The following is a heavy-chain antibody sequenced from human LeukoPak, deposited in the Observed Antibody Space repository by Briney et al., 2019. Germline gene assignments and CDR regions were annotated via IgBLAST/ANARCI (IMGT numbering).Heavy chain of an antibody. D-gene: IGHD3-3*01. CDR3: AREPTSAYYDFWSGYSPFDY. CDR2: IWYDGSNK. J-gene: IGHJ4*02. CDR1: GFTFSSYG. Sequence: PGRSLRLSRAASGFTFSSYGMHWVRQAPGKGLEWVAVIWYDGSNKYYADSVKGRFTISRDNSKNTLYLQMNSLRAEDTAVYYCAREPTSAYYDFWSGYSPFDYWGQGTLVTVSS. V-gene: IGHV3-33*01.